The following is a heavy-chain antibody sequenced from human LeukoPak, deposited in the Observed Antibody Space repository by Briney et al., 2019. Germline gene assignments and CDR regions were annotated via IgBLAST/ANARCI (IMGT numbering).Heavy chain of an antibody. V-gene: IGHV1-69*04. CDR2: IIPILGIA. D-gene: IGHD2-2*01. J-gene: IGHJ6*02. CDR1: GGTFSSYA. Sequence: GASVKVSCKASGGTFSSYAISWLRQAPGQGLEWMGRIIPILGIANYAQKFQGRVTITADKSTSTAYMELSSLRSEDTAVYYCARDCSSTSCYSVYYYYGMNVWGQGTTVTVSS. CDR3: ARDCSSTSCYSVYYYYGMNV.